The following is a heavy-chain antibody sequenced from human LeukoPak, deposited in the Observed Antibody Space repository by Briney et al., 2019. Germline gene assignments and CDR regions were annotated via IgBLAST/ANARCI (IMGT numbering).Heavy chain of an antibody. J-gene: IGHJ5*02. CDR3: ARDHNGDYENTEYNWFDP. CDR2: IIPIFGTA. V-gene: IGHV1-69*06. CDR1: GYTFTIYY. Sequence: GASVKVSCKASGYTFTIYYIHWVRQAPGQGPEWMGGIIPIFGTANYAQKFQGRVTITADKSTSTAYMELSSLRSEDTAVYYCARDHNGDYENTEYNWFDPWGQGTLVTVSS. D-gene: IGHD4-17*01.